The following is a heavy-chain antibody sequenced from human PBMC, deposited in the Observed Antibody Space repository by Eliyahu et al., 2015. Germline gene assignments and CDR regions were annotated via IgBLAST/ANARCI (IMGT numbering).Heavy chain of an antibody. J-gene: IGHJ4*02. D-gene: IGHD2-21*01. CDR3: ARDNGAYCGGDCYSTGLYDY. CDR1: GFTFSSXX. V-gene: IGHV3-74*01. Sequence: EVQLVESGGGLVQPGGSLRLSCAASGFTFSSXXXHWVRQAPGKGLVWVXRINSDGSSTSYADSVKGRFTISRDNAKNTLYLQMNSLRAEDTAVYYCARDNGAYCGGDCYSTGLYDYWGQGTLVTVSS. CDR2: INSDGSST.